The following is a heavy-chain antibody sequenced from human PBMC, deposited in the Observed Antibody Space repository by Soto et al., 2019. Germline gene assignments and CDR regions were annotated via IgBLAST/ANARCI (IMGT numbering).Heavy chain of an antibody. D-gene: IGHD6-13*01. Sequence: QVQLVQSGAEVKKPGSSVKVSCKASGGTFSSYAISWLRQAPGQGLEWMGGIIPIFGTANYAQKFQGRVTITADESTSTAYMELSSMRAEDTAVYYCARVLRIAAAADGGFDYRGQGTLVTVSS. CDR2: IIPIFGTA. V-gene: IGHV1-69*01. CDR1: GGTFSSYA. J-gene: IGHJ4*02. CDR3: ARVLRIAAAADGGFDY.